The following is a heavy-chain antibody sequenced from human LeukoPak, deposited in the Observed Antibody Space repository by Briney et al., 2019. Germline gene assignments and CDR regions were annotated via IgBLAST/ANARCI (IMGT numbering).Heavy chain of an antibody. CDR1: GGSISGSSFY. CDR2: IYHTGST. V-gene: IGHV4-39*07. CDR3: ARDSSGYFFLPFDY. J-gene: IGHJ4*02. Sequence: SETLSLTCTVSGGSISGSSFYWGWIRQSPGKGLEWIGYIYHTGSTYYNRSLESRVTMSVDTSKNQFSLRLRSVTAADTARYFCARDSSGYFFLPFDYWGRGILVTVSS. D-gene: IGHD3-22*01.